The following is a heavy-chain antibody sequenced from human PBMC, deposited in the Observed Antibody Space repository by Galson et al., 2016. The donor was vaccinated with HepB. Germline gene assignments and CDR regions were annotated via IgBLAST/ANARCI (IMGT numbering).Heavy chain of an antibody. CDR2: ISDNGHAI. V-gene: IGHV3-23*01. Sequence: SLRLSCAGSGFTFNSYAMNWVRQAPGKGLEWISLISDNGHAIYYADPVRGRFSIARDNSKNTLYLQMSSLRADDTAVYYCAKCPPGTRGSLDSWGQGTLVTVSS. CDR1: GFTFNSYA. J-gene: IGHJ4*02. CDR3: AKCPPGTRGSLDS. D-gene: IGHD1-14*01.